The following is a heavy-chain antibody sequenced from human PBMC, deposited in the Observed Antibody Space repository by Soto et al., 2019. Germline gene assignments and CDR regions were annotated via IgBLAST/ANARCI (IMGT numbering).Heavy chain of an antibody. D-gene: IGHD4-17*01. CDR2: IYWDDAK. J-gene: IGHJ4*02. V-gene: IGHV2-5*02. Sequence: QITLKESGPTLVKPTQTLTLTCTFSGFSLSTNGVGVGWIRQPPGKALEWLAVIYWDDAKHYSPSLKSRLTITKDTFKNQVVLTMTNMDPVDTATHYCARKNYGDYPTDYWGQGTLVTVSS. CDR3: ARKNYGDYPTDY. CDR1: GFSLSTNGVG.